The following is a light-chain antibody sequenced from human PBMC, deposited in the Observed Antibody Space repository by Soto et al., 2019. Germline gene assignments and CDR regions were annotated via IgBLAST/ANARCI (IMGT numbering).Light chain of an antibody. CDR2: STN. Sequence: QAVVTQEPSFSVSPGGTVTLTCGLRSGSVSTSYYPSWYQQTPGQAPRTLIYSTNTRSSGVPGRFSGSILGNKAALTITGAQADDESDYYCVMYMGSGFYVFGTGTKLTVL. CDR3: VMYMGSGFYV. CDR1: SGSVSTSYY. J-gene: IGLJ1*01. V-gene: IGLV8-61*01.